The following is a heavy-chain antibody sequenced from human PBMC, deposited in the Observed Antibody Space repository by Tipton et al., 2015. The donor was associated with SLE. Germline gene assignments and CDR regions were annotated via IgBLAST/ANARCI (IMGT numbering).Heavy chain of an antibody. CDR2: IYYSGST. D-gene: IGHD3-10*01. CDR1: GGSISSYY. V-gene: IGHV4-59*01. J-gene: IGHJ1*01. CDR3: ARVRGRGYFQH. Sequence: TLSLTCTVSGGSISSYYWSWIRQPPGKGLEWIGYIYYSGSTNHNPSLKSRVTISVATSKNQFSLKLSSGTAADTAVYYCARVRGRGYFQHWGQGTLVTVSS.